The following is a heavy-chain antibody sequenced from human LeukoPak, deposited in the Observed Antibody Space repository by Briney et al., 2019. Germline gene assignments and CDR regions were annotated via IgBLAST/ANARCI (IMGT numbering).Heavy chain of an antibody. Sequence: GESLRLSCAASGFAFNTYSMNWVRQAPGKGLEWVGRIKSKTDGGTTDYAAPVKGRFTISRDDSKNTLYLQMNSLRAEDTAVYYCARGSPGGRWLQLRAEWELLFDYWGQGTLVTVSS. CDR2: IKSKTDGGTT. V-gene: IGHV3-15*01. CDR3: ARGSPGGRWLQLRAEWELLFDY. J-gene: IGHJ4*02. D-gene: IGHD5-24*01. CDR1: GFAFNTYS.